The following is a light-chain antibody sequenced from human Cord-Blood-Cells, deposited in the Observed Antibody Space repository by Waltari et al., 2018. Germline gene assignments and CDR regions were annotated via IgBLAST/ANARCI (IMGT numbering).Light chain of an antibody. V-gene: IGKV4-1*01. CDR3: QQYYSTPYT. CDR2: WAS. CDR1: PSVLYSSNNKNY. J-gene: IGKJ2*01. Sequence: DIVMTQSPDSLAVSLGARATIHCNYSPSVLYSSNNKNYLAWYQQKPGQPPKLLIYWASTRESGVPDRFSGSGSGTDFTLTISSLQAEDVAVYYCQQYYSTPYTFGQGTKLEIK.